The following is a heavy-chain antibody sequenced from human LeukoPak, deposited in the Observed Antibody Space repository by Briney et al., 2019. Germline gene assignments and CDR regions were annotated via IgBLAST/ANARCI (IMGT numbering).Heavy chain of an antibody. Sequence: GGSLRLSCAASGFTFDDYAMHWVRQAPGKGLEWVSLISWDGGSTYYADSVKGRFTISRDNSKHSLYLQMNSLRAEDTALYYCAKDGYDFWSGYPRRYYYYMDVWGNGTTVTVSS. CDR2: ISWDGGST. CDR1: GFTFDDYA. CDR3: AKDGYDFWSGYPRRYYYYMDV. V-gene: IGHV3-43D*03. J-gene: IGHJ6*03. D-gene: IGHD3-3*01.